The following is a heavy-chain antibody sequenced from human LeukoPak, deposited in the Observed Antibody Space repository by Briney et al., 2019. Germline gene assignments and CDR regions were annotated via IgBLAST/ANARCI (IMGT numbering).Heavy chain of an antibody. J-gene: IGHJ4*02. CDR3: TKNYDSNGDY. CDR2: INSDGSST. V-gene: IGHV3-74*01. CDR1: GFTVSSNY. Sequence: GGSLRLSCAASGFTVSSNYMSWVRQAPGKGPVWVSRINSDGSSTSYADSVKGRFTISRDNAKNTLYLQMNSLRAEDTAVYYCTKNYDSNGDYWGQGTLVTVSS. D-gene: IGHD3-22*01.